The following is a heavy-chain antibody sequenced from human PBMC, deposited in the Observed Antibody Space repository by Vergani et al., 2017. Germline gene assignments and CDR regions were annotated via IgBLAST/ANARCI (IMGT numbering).Heavy chain of an antibody. CDR3: ARHSTVEWLVKLGWIDP. CDR2: IYYSGST. D-gene: IGHD6-19*01. V-gene: IGHV4-39*01. Sequence: QLQLQESGPGLVKPSATLSLTCSVPGASIRSSNYYWGWTRHPPGKGLEWIASIYYSGSTYYNPSLKSRVTISVDTSKNQFSLKLSSVTAAGTAVYFCARHSTVEWLVKLGWIDPWGQGILVTVSS. CDR1: GASIRSSNYY. J-gene: IGHJ5*02.